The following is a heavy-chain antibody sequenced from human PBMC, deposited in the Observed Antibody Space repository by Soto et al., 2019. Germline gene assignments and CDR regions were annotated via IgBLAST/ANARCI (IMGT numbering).Heavy chain of an antibody. V-gene: IGHV1-3*01. J-gene: IGHJ6*02. CDR3: ARTYSSSYGMDV. D-gene: IGHD6-13*01. CDR2: INAGNGNT. Sequence: ASVKVSCKASGYTFTSYAMHWVRQAPGQRLEWMGWINAGNGNTKYAQKLQGRVTMTTDTSTSTAYMELRSLRSDDTAVYYCARTYSSSYGMDVWGQGTTVTVSS. CDR1: GYTFTSYA.